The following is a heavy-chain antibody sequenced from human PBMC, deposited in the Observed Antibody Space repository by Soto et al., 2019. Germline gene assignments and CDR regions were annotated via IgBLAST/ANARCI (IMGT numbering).Heavy chain of an antibody. J-gene: IGHJ6*03. CDR1: GYTFTGYY. D-gene: IGHD6-6*01. V-gene: IGHV1-2*04. Sequence: ASVKVSCKASGYTFTGYYMHWVRQAPGQGLEWMGWINPNSGGTNYAQKFQGWVTMTRDTSISTAYMELSRLRSDDTAVYYCARAARLNYYYYYYMDVWGKGTTVTVSS. CDR2: INPNSGGT. CDR3: ARAARLNYYYYYYMDV.